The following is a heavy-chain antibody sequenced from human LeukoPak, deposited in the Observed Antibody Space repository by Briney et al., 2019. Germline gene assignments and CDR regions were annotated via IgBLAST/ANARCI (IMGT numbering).Heavy chain of an antibody. V-gene: IGHV4-34*01. Sequence: SETLSLTCAVYGGSFSGYYWSWIRQPPVKGLEWIGEINHSGSTNYNPSLKSRVTISVDTSKNQFSLKLSSVTAADTAVYYCARRLEWFWEYYFDYWGQGTLVTVSS. D-gene: IGHD3-3*01. J-gene: IGHJ4*02. CDR1: GGSFSGYY. CDR2: INHSGST. CDR3: ARRLEWFWEYYFDY.